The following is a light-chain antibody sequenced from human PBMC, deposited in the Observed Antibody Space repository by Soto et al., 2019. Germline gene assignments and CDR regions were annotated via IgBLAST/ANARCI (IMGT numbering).Light chain of an antibody. CDR1: QSVSNY. CDR2: DAS. Sequence: TVLTQSPATLSLSPWERATLSCRASQSVSNYLAWYQQKPGQAPRLLIYDASNRATGIPARFSGSGSGTDFTLTISSLEPEDFAVYYCQQRSNWPPITFGQGTRLEIK. CDR3: QQRSNWPPIT. V-gene: IGKV3-11*01. J-gene: IGKJ5*01.